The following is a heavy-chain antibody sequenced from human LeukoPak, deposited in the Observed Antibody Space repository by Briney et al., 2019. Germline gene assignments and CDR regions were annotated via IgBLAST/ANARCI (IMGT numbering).Heavy chain of an antibody. CDR2: VNPNSGGT. CDR3: ARVAVAGTLEYYFDY. CDR1: GYTFTGYY. D-gene: IGHD6-19*01. V-gene: IGHV1-2*02. Sequence: ASVKVSCKASGYTFTGYYIQWVRQAPGQGLEWMGWVNPNSGGTKYAQKFQGRVTMTRDTSISTTYMELSRLRSDDTAIYYCARVAVAGTLEYYFDYWGQGSLVIVSS. J-gene: IGHJ4*02.